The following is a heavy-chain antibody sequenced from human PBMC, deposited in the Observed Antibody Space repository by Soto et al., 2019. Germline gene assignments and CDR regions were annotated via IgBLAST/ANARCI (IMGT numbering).Heavy chain of an antibody. V-gene: IGHV4-34*01. J-gene: IGHJ3*02. CDR1: GGSFSGYY. D-gene: IGHD3-10*01. Sequence: QVQLQQWGAGLLKPSETLSLTCAVYGGSFSGYYWSWIRQPPGKGLEWIGEINHSGSTNYNPSLKSRVTISVDTSKNQFSLKLSSVTAADTAVYYCARVRQSLVKASPYYYGSGKRRNIPRVAFDIWGQGTMVTVSS. CDR2: INHSGST. CDR3: ARVRQSLVKASPYYYGSGKRRNIPRVAFDI.